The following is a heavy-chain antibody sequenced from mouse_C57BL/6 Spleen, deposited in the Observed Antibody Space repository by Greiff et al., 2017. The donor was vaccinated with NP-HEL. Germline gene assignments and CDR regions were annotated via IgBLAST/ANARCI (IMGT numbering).Heavy chain of an antibody. CDR1: GFTFSDYY. Sequence: EVKVVESGGGLVQPGGSLKLSCAASGFTFSDYYMYWVRQTPEKRLEWVAYISNGGGSTYYPDTVKGRFTISRDNAKNTLYLQMSRLKSEDTAMYYCARGGYYGGFDYYAMDYWGQGTSVTVSS. V-gene: IGHV5-12*01. J-gene: IGHJ4*01. CDR3: ARGGYYGGFDYYAMDY. CDR2: ISNGGGST. D-gene: IGHD2-3*01.